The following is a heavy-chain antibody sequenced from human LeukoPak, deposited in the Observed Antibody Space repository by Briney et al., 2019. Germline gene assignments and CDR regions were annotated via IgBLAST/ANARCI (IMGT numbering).Heavy chain of an antibody. CDR2: ISYDGSNK. V-gene: IGHV3-30-3*01. CDR3: ARQGGWDLDY. D-gene: IGHD3-16*01. Sequence: GRSLRLSCAASGFTFSSYWMHWVRQAPGKGLEWVAVISYDGSNKYYADSVKGRFTISRDNSKNTLYLQMNSLRAEDTAVYYCARQGGWDLDYWGQGTLVTVSS. J-gene: IGHJ4*02. CDR1: GFTFSSYW.